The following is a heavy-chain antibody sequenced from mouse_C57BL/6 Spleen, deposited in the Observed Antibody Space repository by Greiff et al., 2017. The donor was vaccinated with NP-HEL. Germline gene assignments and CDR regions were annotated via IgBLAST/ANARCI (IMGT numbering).Heavy chain of an antibody. J-gene: IGHJ2*01. CDR2: IYPGDGDT. D-gene: IGHD1-1*01. Sequence: QVQLKQSGAELVKPGASVKISCKASGYAFSSYWMNWVKQRPGKGLEWIGQIYPGDGDTNYNGKFKGKATLTADKSSSTAYMQLSSLTSEDSAVYSWARDSGSSYVVCDYWGKGTTLTVSS. V-gene: IGHV1-80*01. CDR1: GYAFSSYW. CDR3: ARDSGSSYVVCDY.